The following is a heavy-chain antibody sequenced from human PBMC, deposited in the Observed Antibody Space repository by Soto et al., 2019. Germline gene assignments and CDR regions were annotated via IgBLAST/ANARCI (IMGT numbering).Heavy chain of an antibody. J-gene: IGHJ5*02. V-gene: IGHV4-4*07. Sequence: SETLSLTCTVSGGSISSYYWSWIRQPAGKGLEWIGRIYTSGSTNYNPSLKSRVTMSVDTSKNQFSLKLSSVTAADTAVYYCARGWYYDYVWGSYRANWFDPWGQGTLVTVS. CDR1: GGSISSYY. D-gene: IGHD3-16*02. CDR2: IYTSGST. CDR3: ARGWYYDYVWGSYRANWFDP.